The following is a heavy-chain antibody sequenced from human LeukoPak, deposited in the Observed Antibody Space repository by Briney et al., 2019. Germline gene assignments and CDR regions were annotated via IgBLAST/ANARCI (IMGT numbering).Heavy chain of an antibody. CDR1: TYTSINYG. D-gene: IGHD2-2*01. CDR3: ASADCSSSSCYSYYYYYGMVV. Sequence: ASVKVSCKASTYTSINYGISWVRQAPGQGLEWMGWISVYNGNTNYAQKFQGRVTMTRDTSTSTAYMELRSLRSDDTAVYYCASADCSSSSCYSYYYYYGMVVWGQGTTVTVSS. CDR2: ISVYNGNT. J-gene: IGHJ6*02. V-gene: IGHV1-18*01.